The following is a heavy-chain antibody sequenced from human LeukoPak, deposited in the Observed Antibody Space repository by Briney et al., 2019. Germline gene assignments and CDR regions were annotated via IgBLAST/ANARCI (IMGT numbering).Heavy chain of an antibody. CDR2: ISYDGSNK. CDR1: GFTFSSYA. CDR3: ARDGSEILWFGEFRFDY. D-gene: IGHD3-10*01. J-gene: IGHJ4*02. V-gene: IGHV3-30-3*01. Sequence: GGSLRLSCAASGFTFSSYAMHWVRQAPGKGLEWVAVISYDGSNKYYADSMKGRFTISRDNSKNTLYLQMNSLRAEDTAVYYCARDGSEILWFGEFRFDYWGQGTLVTVSS.